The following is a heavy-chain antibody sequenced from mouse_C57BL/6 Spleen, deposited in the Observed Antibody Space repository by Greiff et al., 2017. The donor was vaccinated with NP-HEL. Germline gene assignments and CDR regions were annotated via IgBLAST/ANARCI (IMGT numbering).Heavy chain of an antibody. D-gene: IGHD1-2*01. J-gene: IGHJ2*01. Sequence: EVKLMESGGGLVQPGGSLSLSCAASGFTFTDYYMSWVRQPPGKALEWLGFIRNKANGYTTEYSASVKGRFTISRDNSQSILYLQMNALRAEDSATYYCARHLTTALDYWGQGTTLTVSS. CDR1: GFTFTDYY. V-gene: IGHV7-3*01. CDR3: ARHLTTALDY. CDR2: IRNKANGYTT.